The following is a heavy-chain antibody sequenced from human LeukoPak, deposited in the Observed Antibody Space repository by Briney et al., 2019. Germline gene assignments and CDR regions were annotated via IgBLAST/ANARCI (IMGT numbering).Heavy chain of an antibody. J-gene: IGHJ3*01. CDR1: GYTFISYN. Sequence: ASVKVSCKASGYTFISYNMHWVRQAPGKGLEWMGIINPSGGSTIYAQKLQGRVTMTRDTSTSTFYMELSSLSSEDTAVYYCAREWLDDAFDFWGHGTMVTVSS. V-gene: IGHV1-46*04. CDR3: AREWLDDAFDF. CDR2: INPSGGST. D-gene: IGHD6-19*01.